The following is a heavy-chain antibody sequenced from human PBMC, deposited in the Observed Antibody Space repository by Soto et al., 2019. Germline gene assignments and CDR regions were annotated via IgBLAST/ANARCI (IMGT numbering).Heavy chain of an antibody. D-gene: IGHD2-2*02. CDR1: GFTFSKFD. V-gene: IGHV3-30-3*01. J-gene: IGHJ6*02. Sequence: GGSLRLSCAASGFTFSKFDIHWVRQPPGKGLEWVGVISYDGTKKYYADSVKGRFTISRDNSNDTLYLQMSSLRADDAAVYYCARXGAVPAAIGHYYYGMDVWGRGTTVTVSS. CDR2: ISYDGTKK. CDR3: ARXGAVPAAIGHYYYGMDV.